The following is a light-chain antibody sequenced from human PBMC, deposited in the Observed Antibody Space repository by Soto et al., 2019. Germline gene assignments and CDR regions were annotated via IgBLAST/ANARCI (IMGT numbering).Light chain of an antibody. CDR2: GAS. Sequence: DIQMTQSPSSVSASVGDRVTITCRASQGVSAWLAWYQQKPGKAPKLLIYGASSLQSGVPSRFSGSGSGTDFTLTISSLQREDFAVYYCQQYSIWRTFGQGTKVEIK. J-gene: IGKJ1*01. CDR3: QQYSIWRT. CDR1: QGVSAW. V-gene: IGKV1-12*01.